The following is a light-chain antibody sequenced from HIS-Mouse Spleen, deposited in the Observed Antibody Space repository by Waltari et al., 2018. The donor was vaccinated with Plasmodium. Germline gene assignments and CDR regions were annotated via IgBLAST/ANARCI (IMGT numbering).Light chain of an antibody. Sequence: QSVLTQPTSASGTPGPRVTLSCSGSSSNIGSNTVNWYQQLPGTAPKLLIDSNNQRPSGVPDRFSGSKSGTSASLAISGLQSEEEADYYCAAWDDSLNGPVFGGGTKLTVL. V-gene: IGLV1-44*01. J-gene: IGLJ2*01. CDR3: AAWDDSLNGPV. CDR2: SNN. CDR1: SSNIGSNT.